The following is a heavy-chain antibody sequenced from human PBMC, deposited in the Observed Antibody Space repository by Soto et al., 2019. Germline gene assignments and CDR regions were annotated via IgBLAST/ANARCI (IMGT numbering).Heavy chain of an antibody. D-gene: IGHD1-26*01. CDR3: ARGKYSRFAI. CDR1: WASFSSTSVFA. CDR2: TYYRSKWYN. V-gene: IGHV6-1*01. Sequence: PSQAVSITGCMSWASFSSTSVFAWNWIRQSPSRGLEWLGRTYYRSKWYNEYVLSVKSRITINPDTSKNQFSLQLNSVTADDTAIYFCARGKYSRFAICGQGTLVX. J-gene: IGHJ3*02.